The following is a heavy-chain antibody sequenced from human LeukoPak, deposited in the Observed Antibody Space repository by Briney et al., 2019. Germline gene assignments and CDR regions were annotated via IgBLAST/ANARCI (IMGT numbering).Heavy chain of an antibody. J-gene: IGHJ4*02. Sequence: PGESLKISCKCSGYSLTDYWIGWVRQMPGKGLELMGIIYPGDSDTRYSPSFQGQVTISADKSISTAYLQWSSLEASDTAMYYCARRQVSGAAQYYFDYWGQGTLVTVSS. CDR2: IYPGDSDT. D-gene: IGHD6-13*01. CDR1: GYSLTDYW. CDR3: ARRQVSGAAQYYFDY. V-gene: IGHV5-51*01.